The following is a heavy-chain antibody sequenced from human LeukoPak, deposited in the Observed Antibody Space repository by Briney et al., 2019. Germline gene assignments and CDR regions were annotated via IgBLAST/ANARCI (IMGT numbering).Heavy chain of an antibody. J-gene: IGHJ4*02. CDR3: ARDRARSYYYDSSGYSMFDY. CDR2: ISSSSSYI. D-gene: IGHD3-22*01. Sequence: GGTLRLSCAASGFTFSNYGMNWVRQAPGKGLEWVSSISSSSSYIYYADSVKGRFTISRDNAKNSLYLQMNSLRAEDTAVYYCARDRARSYYYDSSGYSMFDYWGQGTLVTVSS. V-gene: IGHV3-21*01. CDR1: GFTFSNYG.